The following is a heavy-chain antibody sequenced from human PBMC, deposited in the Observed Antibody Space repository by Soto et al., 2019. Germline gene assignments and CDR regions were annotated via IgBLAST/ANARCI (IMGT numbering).Heavy chain of an antibody. D-gene: IGHD6-13*01. Sequence: PGGSLRLSCEASGFAIRSNGIHWVRQAPGKGLEWVAVISFEGSYKYYADSVKGRFTVSRDNSKNTVSLQMDSLTGEDSALYYCVRAAGIAAAGSSQGVLWGQGPMLTVSS. CDR2: ISFEGSYK. CDR1: GFAIRSNG. CDR3: VRAAGIAAAGSSQGVL. V-gene: IGHV3-30*04. J-gene: IGHJ4*02.